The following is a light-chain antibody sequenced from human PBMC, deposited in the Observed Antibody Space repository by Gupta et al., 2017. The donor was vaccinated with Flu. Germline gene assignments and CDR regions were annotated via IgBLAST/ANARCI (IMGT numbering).Light chain of an antibody. CDR2: GDN. CDR3: AAWDDSLNGWV. V-gene: IGLV1-44*01. Sequence: QSVLTQSPSASGTPGQRVTLSCSGSCSNIGGNTLACYQQLPGPAPKLLIYGDNQRPSGVPDRFSGSKSGTSASLAISGLQSEDEVDYYCAAWDDSLNGWVFGGGTKLTVL. J-gene: IGLJ3*02. CDR1: CSNIGGNT.